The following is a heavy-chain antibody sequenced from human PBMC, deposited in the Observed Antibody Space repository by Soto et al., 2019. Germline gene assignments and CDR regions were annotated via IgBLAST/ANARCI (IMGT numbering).Heavy chain of an antibody. CDR2: INPNSGGT. V-gene: IGHV1-2*04. CDR3: ARDPADSGSYFLDY. D-gene: IGHD1-26*01. J-gene: IGHJ4*02. Sequence: ASVKVSCKASGYTFTGYYMHWVRQAPGQGLEWMGWINPNSGGTKYAQKFQGWATMTRDTSISTAYMELSRLRSDDTAVYYCARDPADSGSYFLDYWGQGTPVTVSS. CDR1: GYTFTGYY.